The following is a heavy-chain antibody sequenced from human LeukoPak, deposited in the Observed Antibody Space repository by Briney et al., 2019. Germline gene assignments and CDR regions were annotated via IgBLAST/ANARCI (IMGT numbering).Heavy chain of an antibody. CDR2: VHSSGST. CDR1: GGSVSGHY. CDR3: ARVGDTSSYYYFFVY. V-gene: IGHV4-59*02. Sequence: SESLSLTCSVSGGSVSGHYWSWIRQPPGKGLEWIGYVHSSGSTSYNPSLKGRITILVDTSQNQFSLKLTSVSAADSAVYYCARVGDTSSYYYFFVYWGQGTLVTASS. D-gene: IGHD3-22*01. J-gene: IGHJ4*02.